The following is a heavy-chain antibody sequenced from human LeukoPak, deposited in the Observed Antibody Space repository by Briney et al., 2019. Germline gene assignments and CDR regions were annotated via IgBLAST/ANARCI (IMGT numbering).Heavy chain of an antibody. CDR1: GVSISGYF. CDR3: AREPTSGREPTSGRPLDY. CDR2: IYSSGSN. V-gene: IGHV4-4*07. Sequence: SETLSLTCTVSGVSISGYFWTWIRQPAGKGLEWIGRIYSSGSNNYNPSLKSRVTMSLDTSKNHFSLNLTSVTAADTAVYYCAREPTSGREPTSGRPLDYWGQGTLVTVSS. D-gene: IGHD5-12*01. J-gene: IGHJ4*02.